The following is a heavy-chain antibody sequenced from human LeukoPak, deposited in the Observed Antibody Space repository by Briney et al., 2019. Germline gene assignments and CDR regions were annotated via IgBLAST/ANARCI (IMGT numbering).Heavy chain of an antibody. V-gene: IGHV3-23*01. Sequence: GGSLRLSCVASGFTFSSHAMCWVRQAPGKGLEWVASIDISGGSTYYENSLQGRFNISRDNSKNALYLEMNSLRVEDTALYYCANEVRPNDYWGQGTLVTVSS. CDR1: GFTFSSHA. J-gene: IGHJ4*02. CDR2: IDISGGST. D-gene: IGHD1-1*01. CDR3: ANEVRPNDY.